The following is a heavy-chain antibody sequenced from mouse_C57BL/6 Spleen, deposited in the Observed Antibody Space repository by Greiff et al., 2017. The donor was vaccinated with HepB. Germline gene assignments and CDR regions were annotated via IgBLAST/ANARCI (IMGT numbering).Heavy chain of an antibody. CDR2: INPYNGDT. D-gene: IGHD1-1*01. J-gene: IGHJ4*01. CDR1: GYSFTGYF. V-gene: IGHV1-20*01. CDR3: ARSYGCSYRYAMDY. Sequence: VQLKQSGPELVKPGDSVKISCKASGYSFTGYFMNWVMQSHGKSLERIGRINPYNGDTFYNQKFKGKATLTVDKSSSTAHMELRSLTSEVSAVYYCARSYGCSYRYAMDYWSQVTSVTVSS.